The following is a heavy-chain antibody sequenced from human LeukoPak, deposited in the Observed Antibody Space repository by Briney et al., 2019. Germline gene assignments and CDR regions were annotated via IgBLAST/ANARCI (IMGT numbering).Heavy chain of an antibody. CDR2: LYYSGST. V-gene: IGHV4-39*01. J-gene: IGHJ6*02. CDR3: ARHDCTTTSCLYFYGMDV. CDR1: GGSISSSSHY. D-gene: IGHD2-2*01. Sequence: SETLSLTCTVSGGSISSSSHYRGWIRQPPGKGPEWIGSLYYSGSTYYNPSLKSRVTISVDTSKNQFSLKLSSVTATDTAVYYCARHDCTTTSCLYFYGMDVWGQGTTVTVSS.